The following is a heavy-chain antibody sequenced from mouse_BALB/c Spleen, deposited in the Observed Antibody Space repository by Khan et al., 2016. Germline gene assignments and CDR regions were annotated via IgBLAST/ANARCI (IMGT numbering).Heavy chain of an antibody. Sequence: VQLQQSGTVLARPGASVKMSCKASGYTFTSYWMHWVKQRPGQGLEWIGAIYPGNSDTSYNQKFKGKAKLTAVTSTSTAYMELSSRTNEDSAVDYCTRWGGNYPPYAMDYWGQGTSVTVSS. J-gene: IGHJ4*01. CDR1: GYTFTSYW. CDR3: TRWGGNYPPYAMDY. CDR2: IYPGNSDT. D-gene: IGHD2-1*01. V-gene: IGHV1-5*01.